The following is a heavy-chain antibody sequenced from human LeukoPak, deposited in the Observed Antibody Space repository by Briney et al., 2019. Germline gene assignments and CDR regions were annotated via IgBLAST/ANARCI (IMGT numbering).Heavy chain of an antibody. V-gene: IGHV3-30*03. J-gene: IGHJ4*02. D-gene: IGHD6-13*01. Sequence: GGSLRLSCAASGFTFSSYGMHWVRQAPGKGLEWVAVISYDGSNKYYADSVKGRFTISRDNSKNTLYLQMNGLRAEDTAVYYCARVQAAGAFDYWGQGTLVTVSS. CDR2: ISYDGSNK. CDR3: ARVQAAGAFDY. CDR1: GFTFSSYG.